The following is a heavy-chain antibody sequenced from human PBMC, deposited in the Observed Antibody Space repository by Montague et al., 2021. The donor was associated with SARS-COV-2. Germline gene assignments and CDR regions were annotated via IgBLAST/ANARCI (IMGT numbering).Heavy chain of an antibody. D-gene: IGHD5-18*01. CDR2: IWYDVSNK. CDR3: ARDLAYSYGFYYYGMDV. CDR1: GFTFSSYG. Sequence: SLRLSCAAYGFTFSSYGMHWVRQAPGKGLEWVAVIWYDVSNKYYXDSXQGRFTISRDNSKNTLYLQMNSLRAEDTAVYYCARDLAYSYGFYYYGMDVWGQGTTVTVSS. J-gene: IGHJ6*02. V-gene: IGHV3-33*01.